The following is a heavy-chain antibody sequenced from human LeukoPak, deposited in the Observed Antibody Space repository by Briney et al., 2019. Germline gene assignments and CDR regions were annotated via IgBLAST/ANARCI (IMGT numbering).Heavy chain of an antibody. J-gene: IGHJ3*02. CDR3: ARDSGSYLDSGAFDI. V-gene: IGHV3-21*01. CDR2: ISSSSSYI. D-gene: IGHD1-26*01. Sequence: KTGGSLRLSCAASGFTFSSYSMNWVRQAPGKGLEWVSSISSSSSYIYYADSVKGRFTISRDNAKNSLYPQMNSLRAEDTAVYYCARDSGSYLDSGAFDIWGQGTMVTVSS. CDR1: GFTFSSYS.